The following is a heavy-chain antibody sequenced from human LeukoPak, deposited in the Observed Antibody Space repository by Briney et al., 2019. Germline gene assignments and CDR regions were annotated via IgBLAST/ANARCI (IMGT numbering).Heavy chain of an antibody. D-gene: IGHD2/OR15-2a*01. CDR1: GFTFSSYA. V-gene: IGHV3-30*04. CDR2: IRYDGTEK. Sequence: GGSLRLSCAASGFTFSSYAMHWVRQAPGKGLEWVAFIRYDGTEKYYAESVKGRFTISRDNSRNTLYLHMNSLRPEDTAVYYCATPRGGKLLLDAFDIWGQGTMVTVSS. CDR3: ATPRGGKLLLDAFDI. J-gene: IGHJ3*02.